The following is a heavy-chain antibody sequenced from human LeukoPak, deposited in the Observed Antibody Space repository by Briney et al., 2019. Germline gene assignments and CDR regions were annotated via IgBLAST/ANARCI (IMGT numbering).Heavy chain of an antibody. CDR1: RFIFANYA. Sequence: GGSLRFSCAASRFIFANYAMTWVRQAPGKGLEWVSAISGSGSSTNYADSVKGRFTISRDNSRNTLYLQMNSLRAEDTAVYYCAKGLKYYYDSSGYPDYWGQGTLVTVSS. V-gene: IGHV3-23*01. CDR3: AKGLKYYYDSSGYPDY. CDR2: ISGSGSST. D-gene: IGHD3-22*01. J-gene: IGHJ4*02.